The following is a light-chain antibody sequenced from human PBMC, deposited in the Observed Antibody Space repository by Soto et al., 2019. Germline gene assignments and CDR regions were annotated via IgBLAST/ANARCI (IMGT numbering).Light chain of an antibody. J-gene: IGLJ2*01. CDR1: SSDVGGYNY. V-gene: IGLV2-14*01. Sequence: QSALTQPASVSGSLGQSITVSCTGTSSDVGGYNYVSWYQHHPGKDPKVVIFEVTKRPSGVSSRFSGSKSGNTASLTVSGLKAEDEGDYYCSSFTSSSTVLFGGGTKLTVL. CDR3: SSFTSSSTVL. CDR2: EVT.